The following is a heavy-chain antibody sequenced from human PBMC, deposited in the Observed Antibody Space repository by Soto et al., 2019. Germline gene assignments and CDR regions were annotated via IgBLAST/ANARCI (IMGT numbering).Heavy chain of an antibody. V-gene: IGHV3-23*01. CDR1: GFTFSSYA. CDR2: ISGSGGST. J-gene: IGHJ6*02. Sequence: GGSLRLSCAASGFTFSSYAMSWVRQAPGKGLEWVSAISGSGGSTYYADSVKGRFTISRDNSKNKLYLQMNSLRAEDTAVYYCAKAPITMVRGVISGDYYYYGMDVWGQWTTVTVSS. D-gene: IGHD3-10*01. CDR3: AKAPITMVRGVISGDYYYYGMDV.